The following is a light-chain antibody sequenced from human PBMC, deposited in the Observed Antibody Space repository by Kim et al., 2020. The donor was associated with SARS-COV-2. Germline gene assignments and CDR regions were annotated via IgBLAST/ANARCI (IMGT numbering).Light chain of an antibody. Sequence: GQSVTISCTGTSSDVGGYNYVSWYQQHPGKAPKLMIYDVSKRPSGVPDRFSGSKSGNTASLTISGLQAEDEADYYCCSYAGSYTFVVGGGTQLTVL. J-gene: IGLJ2*01. V-gene: IGLV2-11*01. CDR2: DVS. CDR3: CSYAGSYTFV. CDR1: SSDVGGYNY.